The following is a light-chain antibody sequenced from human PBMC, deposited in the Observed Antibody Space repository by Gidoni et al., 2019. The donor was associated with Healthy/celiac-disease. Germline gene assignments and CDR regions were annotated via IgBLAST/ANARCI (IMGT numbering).Light chain of an antibody. V-gene: IGKV3-20*01. Sequence: EIVLTQSPGTLSLSPGERATLSCRASQSVSSSYLAWYQQKPGQAPRLLTYGASSRATGIPDRFSGSGSGTDFTLTISRLEPEDFAVYYCQQYGSSLRWTFGQGTKVEIK. J-gene: IGKJ1*01. CDR1: QSVSSSY. CDR2: GAS. CDR3: QQYGSSLRWT.